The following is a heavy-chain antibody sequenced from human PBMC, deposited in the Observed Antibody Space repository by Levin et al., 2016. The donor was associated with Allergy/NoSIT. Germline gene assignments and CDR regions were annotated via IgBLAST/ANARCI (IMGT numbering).Heavy chain of an antibody. V-gene: IGHV3-30*18. J-gene: IGHJ4*02. CDR1: GFTFSSYG. CDR2: ISYDGSNK. Sequence: GGSLRLSCAASGFTFSSYGMHWVRQAPGKGLEWVAVISYDGSNKYYADSVKGRFTTSRDNSKNTLYLQMNSLRAEDTAVYYCAKDRGDYDFWSGYHDYWGQGTLVTVSS. CDR3: AKDRGDYDFWSGYHDY. D-gene: IGHD3-3*01.